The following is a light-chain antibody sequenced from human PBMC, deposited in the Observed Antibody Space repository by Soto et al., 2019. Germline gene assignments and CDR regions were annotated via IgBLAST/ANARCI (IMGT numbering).Light chain of an antibody. V-gene: IGLV2-11*01. CDR3: CSYAGDYTFV. Sequence: QSALTQPRSVSGSPGQSVTISCTGTSSDVGGYNYVSWYQQYPGKAPKVMMYDVKTRPSGVPDRFSGSKSGNTASLTISGLQAEDEAAYYCCSYAGDYTFVFGTGTKVTVL. CDR1: SSDVGGYNY. J-gene: IGLJ1*01. CDR2: DVK.